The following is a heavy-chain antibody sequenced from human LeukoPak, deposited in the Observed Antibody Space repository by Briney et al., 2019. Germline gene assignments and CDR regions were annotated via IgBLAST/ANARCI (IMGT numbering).Heavy chain of an antibody. D-gene: IGHD2-2*01. Sequence: GGSLRLSCAASGFTFSSYGMHWVRQAPGKGLEWVAFIRHDGSNKYYADSVKGRFTISRGNSKNTLYLQMNSLRAEDTAVYYCAKDNIVVVPAATGDYYYYYMDVWGKGTTVTVSS. V-gene: IGHV3-30*02. CDR2: IRHDGSNK. J-gene: IGHJ6*03. CDR3: AKDNIVVVPAATGDYYYYYMDV. CDR1: GFTFSSYG.